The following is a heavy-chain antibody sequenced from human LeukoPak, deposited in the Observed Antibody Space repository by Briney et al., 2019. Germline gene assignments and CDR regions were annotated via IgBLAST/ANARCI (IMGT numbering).Heavy chain of an antibody. CDR3: ARAGRITGTTALFDY. Sequence: SETLSLTCAVYGGSFSGYCWSWIRQPPGKGLEGVGEINHSGSIKYNPSLKSRVTISVDTSKNQFSLKLSSVTAADTAVYYCARAGRITGTTALFDYWGQGTLVTVSS. CDR2: INHSGSI. J-gene: IGHJ4*02. D-gene: IGHD1-20*01. V-gene: IGHV4-34*01. CDR1: GGSFSGYC.